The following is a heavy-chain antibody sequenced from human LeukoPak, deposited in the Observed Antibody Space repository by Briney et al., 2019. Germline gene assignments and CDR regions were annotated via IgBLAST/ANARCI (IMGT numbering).Heavy chain of an antibody. Sequence: SETLSLTCGVSGYPINNAYYWVWIRQPPGKGLEWIGSLYHPDSTYYNPSLKSRVTMSVDTSRNQFSLRLSFVTAADTAVYYCARQYDSYFYYYLDLWGTGATVTVSS. J-gene: IGHJ6*03. CDR3: ARQYDSYFYYYLDL. V-gene: IGHV4-38-2*01. CDR1: GYPINNAYY. D-gene: IGHD2-2*01. CDR2: LYHPDST.